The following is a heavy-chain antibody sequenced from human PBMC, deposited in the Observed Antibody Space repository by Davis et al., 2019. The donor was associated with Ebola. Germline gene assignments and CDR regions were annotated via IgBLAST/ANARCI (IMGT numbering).Heavy chain of an antibody. J-gene: IGHJ6*02. Sequence: GESLKISCAASGFTFSGSAMHWVRQASGKGLEWVGRIRSKANSYATAYAASVKGRFTISRDDSKNTAYLQMNSLKTEDTAVYYCTRVGNRSYYGMDVWGQGTTVTVSS. D-gene: IGHD1-14*01. CDR1: GFTFSGSA. CDR3: TRVGNRSYYGMDV. CDR2: IRSKANSYAT. V-gene: IGHV3-73*01.